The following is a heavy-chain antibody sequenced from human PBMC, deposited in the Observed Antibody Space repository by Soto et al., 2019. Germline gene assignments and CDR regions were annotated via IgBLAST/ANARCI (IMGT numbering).Heavy chain of an antibody. J-gene: IGHJ5*02. D-gene: IGHD6-25*01. CDR3: AGQTFTIAAASYGRSNWFDP. V-gene: IGHV4-39*01. Sequence: SETLSLTCTASGGSITSSSHFWGWVRQPPGKGLEWIGTIYFTGNTYYTPSLKSRLTMSIDTSKNEFSLRLNSVTAADTAVYYCAGQTFTIAAASYGRSNWFDPWGPGTLVTV. CDR1: GGSITSSSHF. CDR2: IYFTGNT.